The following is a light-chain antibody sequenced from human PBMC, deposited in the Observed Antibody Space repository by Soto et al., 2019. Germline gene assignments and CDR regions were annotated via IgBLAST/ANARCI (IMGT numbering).Light chain of an antibody. V-gene: IGKV3-11*01. CDR3: QQRGNCPPLT. J-gene: IGKJ4*01. Sequence: EIVLTQSPATLSLSPGEGATLSCRASQSIGSYLAWYQQKPGQAPRLLIYDASNRATGSPARFSGSGSGTDFTLTISSLEPEDFAVYYCQQRGNCPPLTIGGGTKVEIK. CDR2: DAS. CDR1: QSIGSY.